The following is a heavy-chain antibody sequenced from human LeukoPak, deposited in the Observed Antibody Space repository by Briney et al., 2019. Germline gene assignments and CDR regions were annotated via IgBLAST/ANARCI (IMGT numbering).Heavy chain of an antibody. CDR2: INHSGST. CDR1: GGSFSGYY. CDR3: ARGRVTYDSSGYDY. J-gene: IGHJ4*02. D-gene: IGHD3-22*01. V-gene: IGHV4-34*01. Sequence: SETLSLTCAVYGGSFSGYYWSWIRQPPGKGLEWIWEINHSGSTNYNPSLKSRVTISVDTSKNQFSLKLSSVTAADTAVYYCARGRVTYDSSGYDYWGQGTLVTVSS.